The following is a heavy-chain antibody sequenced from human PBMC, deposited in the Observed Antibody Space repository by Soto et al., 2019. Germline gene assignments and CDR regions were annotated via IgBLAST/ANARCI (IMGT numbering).Heavy chain of an antibody. V-gene: IGHV1-45*02. Sequence: SVKVSCKASGYTFTYRYLHWVRQAPGQALEWMGWITPFNGNTNYAQKFQDRVTITRDRSMSTAYMELSSLRSEDTAMYYCARSGGSYSHDAFDIWGQGTMVTVSS. CDR2: ITPFNGNT. CDR1: GYTFTYRY. J-gene: IGHJ3*02. CDR3: ARSGGSYSHDAFDI. D-gene: IGHD1-26*01.